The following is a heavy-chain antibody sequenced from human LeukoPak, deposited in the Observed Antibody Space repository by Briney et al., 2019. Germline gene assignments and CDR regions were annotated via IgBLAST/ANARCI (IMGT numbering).Heavy chain of an antibody. D-gene: IGHD2-2*01. Sequence: PGGSLRLSCAASGFTFSSYSMNWVRQAPGKGLEWVSYISSSSSTIYYADSVKGRFTISRDNAKNSLYLQMNSLRAEDTAVYYCAREHTYCSSTSCYSMGAFDIWGQGTMVTVSS. CDR2: ISSSSSTI. CDR1: GFTFSSYS. V-gene: IGHV3-48*01. J-gene: IGHJ3*02. CDR3: AREHTYCSSTSCYSMGAFDI.